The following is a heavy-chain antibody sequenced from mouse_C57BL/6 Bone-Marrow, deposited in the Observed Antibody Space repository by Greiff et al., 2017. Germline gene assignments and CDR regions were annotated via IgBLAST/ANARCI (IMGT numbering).Heavy chain of an antibody. Sequence: VQLQQSGPGLVQPSQSLSITCTVSGFSLTSYGVHWVRQSPGKGLEWLGAIWSGGSTDYNAAFISRLSISKDNSKSQVFFKMNSLQADDTAIYYCARTYGWLLQAWFAYWGQGTLVTVSA. CDR1: GFSLTSYG. V-gene: IGHV2-2*01. D-gene: IGHD2-3*01. CDR2: IWSGGST. J-gene: IGHJ3*01. CDR3: ARTYGWLLQAWFAY.